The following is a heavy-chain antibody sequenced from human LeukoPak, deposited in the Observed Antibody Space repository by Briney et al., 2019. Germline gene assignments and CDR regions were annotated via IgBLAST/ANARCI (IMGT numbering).Heavy chain of an antibody. CDR1: GYTFTSYD. J-gene: IGHJ6*02. CDR3: ARPLGSSGWYGFWYYYYGMDV. CDR2: MNPNSGNT. D-gene: IGHD6-19*01. V-gene: IGHV1-8*01. Sequence: ASVKVSCKASGYTFTSYDINWVRQATGRGLEWMGWMNPNSGNTGYAQKFQGRATMTRNTSISTAYMELSSLRSEDTAVYYCARPLGSSGWYGFWYYYYGMDVWGQGTTVTVSS.